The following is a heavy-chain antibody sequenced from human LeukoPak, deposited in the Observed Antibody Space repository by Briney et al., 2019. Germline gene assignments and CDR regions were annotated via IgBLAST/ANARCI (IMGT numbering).Heavy chain of an antibody. CDR2: IYYSGNT. CDR3: ARGPSSGYSYG. V-gene: IGHV4-59*01. Sequence: SETLSLTCTVSGGSISSYYWSWVRQPPGKGLEWIGYIYYSGNTNYNPSLKSRVTISVDTSKNQFSLNLSSVTAADTAVYYCARGPSSGYSYGWGQGTLVTVSS. CDR1: GGSISSYY. D-gene: IGHD5-18*01. J-gene: IGHJ4*02.